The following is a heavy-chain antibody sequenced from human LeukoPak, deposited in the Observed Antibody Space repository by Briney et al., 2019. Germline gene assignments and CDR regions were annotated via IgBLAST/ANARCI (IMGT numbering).Heavy chain of an antibody. J-gene: IGHJ4*02. CDR3: ARLGAINWNYGDY. CDR2: IYPGDSNT. Sequence: GESLKISRKGSGYSFTTHWIGWVRQMPGKGLEWMGLIYPGDSNTRYSPSFQGQVTISADKSISTAYLQWSSLKASDTAIYYCARLGAINWNYGDYWGQGTLVTVSS. CDR1: GYSFTTHW. V-gene: IGHV5-51*01. D-gene: IGHD1-7*01.